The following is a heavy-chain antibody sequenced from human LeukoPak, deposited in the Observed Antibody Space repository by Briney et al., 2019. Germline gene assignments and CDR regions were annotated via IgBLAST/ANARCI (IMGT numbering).Heavy chain of an antibody. D-gene: IGHD3-10*01. J-gene: IGHJ5*02. CDR1: GGSISSYY. CDR2: IYYSGNT. CDR3: ARSVHDVLLWFGELLGNWFDP. Sequence: SETLSLTCTVPGGSISSYYWSWIRQPPGKGLEWIGYIYYSGNTDYNPSLKSRVTISVDTSKNQFSLKLSSVTAADTAVYYCARSVHDVLLWFGELLGNWFDPWGQGTLVTVSS. V-gene: IGHV4-59*01.